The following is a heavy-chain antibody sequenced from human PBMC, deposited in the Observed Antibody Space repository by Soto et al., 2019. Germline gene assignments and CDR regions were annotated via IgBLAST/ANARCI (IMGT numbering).Heavy chain of an antibody. CDR3: ARVFGRNASGYGSAFDI. J-gene: IGHJ3*02. D-gene: IGHD5-12*01. CDR1: GYTFTSYG. CDR2: ISAYNGNT. Sequence: ASVKVSCKASGYTFTSYGISWVRQAPGQGLEWMGWISAYNGNTNYAQKLQGRVTMTTDTSTSTAYMELRSLRSDDTAVYYCARVFGRNASGYGSAFDIWGQGTMVTVSS. V-gene: IGHV1-18*01.